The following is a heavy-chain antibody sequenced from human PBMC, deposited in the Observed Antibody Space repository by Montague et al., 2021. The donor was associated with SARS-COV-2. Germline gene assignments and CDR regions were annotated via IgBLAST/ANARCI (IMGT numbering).Heavy chain of an antibody. V-gene: IGHV4-34*01. D-gene: IGHD3-22*01. CDR2: INHRGGT. Sequence: SETLSLTCTVSGESFSGYYWTWIRQPPGKGLEWIGDINHRGGTKYNPSLKSRVTISVDTSKNQFSLRLSSVTAADTAVYYCARGHQGTTMIVVVMVGEQYYFDYWGQGTLVTVFS. CDR3: ARGHQGTTMIVVVMVGEQYYFDY. J-gene: IGHJ4*02. CDR1: GESFSGYY.